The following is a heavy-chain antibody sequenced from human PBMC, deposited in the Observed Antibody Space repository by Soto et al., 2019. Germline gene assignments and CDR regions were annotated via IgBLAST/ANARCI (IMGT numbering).Heavy chain of an antibody. V-gene: IGHV1-69*08. D-gene: IGHD6-19*01. CDR2: IIPILGIA. CDR3: ARDGQWLVRGGLDP. Sequence: QVQLVQSGAEVKKPGSSVKDSCKASGGTFSSYTISWVRQAPGQGLEWMGRIIPILGIANYAQKFQGRVTITADKSTSTAYMELSSLRSEDTAVYYCARDGQWLVRGGLDPWGQGTLVTVSS. CDR1: GGTFSSYT. J-gene: IGHJ5*02.